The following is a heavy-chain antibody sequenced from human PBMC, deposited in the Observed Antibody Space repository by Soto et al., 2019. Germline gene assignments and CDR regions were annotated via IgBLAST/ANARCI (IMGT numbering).Heavy chain of an antibody. V-gene: IGHV3-23*01. CDR2: IDENGGTT. D-gene: IGHD3-10*01. CDR3: EKESYNRRTDFDS. J-gene: IGHJ4*02. CDR1: GFTFNRCA. Sequence: GGSLRLSFGGSGFTFNRCAMSWVRQSPGKGLEWVSAIDENGGTTYYADSVRGRFTISRDNSKNTLYLQMNSLRVEDTAVYYREKESYNRRTDFDSWGQGTLVTVSS.